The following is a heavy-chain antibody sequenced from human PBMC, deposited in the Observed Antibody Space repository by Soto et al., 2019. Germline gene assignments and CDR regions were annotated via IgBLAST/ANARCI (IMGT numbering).Heavy chain of an antibody. V-gene: IGHV4-59*08. CDR1: GGSISSYY. CDR3: ARHNSSSWYSGYYYYGMDV. Sequence: QVQLQESGPGLVKPSETLSLTCTVSGGSISSYYWSWIRQPPGKGLEWIGYIYYSGSTNYNPSLKSRVTTSVDTSKNQFSLKLSSVTAADTAVYYCARHNSSSWYSGYYYYGMDVWGQGTTVTVSS. J-gene: IGHJ6*02. D-gene: IGHD6-13*01. CDR2: IYYSGST.